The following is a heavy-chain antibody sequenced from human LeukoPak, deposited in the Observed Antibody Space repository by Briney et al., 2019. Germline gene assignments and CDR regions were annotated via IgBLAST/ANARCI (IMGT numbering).Heavy chain of an antibody. Sequence: SETLSLTCAVSGGSISSSSHYWGWIRQPPGKGLEWIGSIYYIGSTYYNPSLKSRVTISVDTSKNQFSLKLSSVTAADTAVYYCATTTIRLGYWGQGTLVTVSS. D-gene: IGHD1-26*01. CDR2: IYYIGST. V-gene: IGHV4-39*07. J-gene: IGHJ4*02. CDR1: GGSISSSSHY. CDR3: ATTTIRLGY.